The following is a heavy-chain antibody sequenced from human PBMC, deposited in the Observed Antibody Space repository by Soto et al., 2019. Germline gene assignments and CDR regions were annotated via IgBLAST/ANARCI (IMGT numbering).Heavy chain of an antibody. CDR1: GYSFTSYW. V-gene: IGHV5-51*01. J-gene: IGHJ1*01. CDR3: ARTLEYYHDSSGPT. Sequence: RESLRISCKGSGYSFTSYWIGWVRQMPGKGLEWMGIIYPGDSDTRYSPSFQGQVTISADKSISTAYLQWSSLKASDTAMYYCARTLEYYHDSSGPTWGQGTLVTVSS. CDR2: IYPGDSDT. D-gene: IGHD3-22*01.